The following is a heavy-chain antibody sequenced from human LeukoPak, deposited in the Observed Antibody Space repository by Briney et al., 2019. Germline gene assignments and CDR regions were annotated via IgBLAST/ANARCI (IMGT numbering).Heavy chain of an antibody. CDR3: AKDLYTVTTLAFDI. CDR2: INHSGST. V-gene: IGHV4-34*01. Sequence: GSLRLSCAASGFTFNNYAMSWIRQPPGKGLEWIGEINHSGSTNYNPSLKSRVTISVDTSKNQFSLKLSSVTAADTAVYYCAKDLYTVTTLAFDIWGQGTMVTVSS. D-gene: IGHD4-17*01. CDR1: GFTFNNYA. J-gene: IGHJ3*02.